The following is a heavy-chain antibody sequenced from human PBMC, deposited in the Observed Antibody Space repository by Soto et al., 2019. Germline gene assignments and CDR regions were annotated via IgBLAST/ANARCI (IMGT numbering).Heavy chain of an antibody. V-gene: IGHV1-3*01. CDR1: GYTFTSYA. D-gene: IGHD2-15*01. CDR2: INAGNGNT. CDR3: ARETVVGAAQSYYYYYGMDV. Sequence: GASVKVSCKASGYTFTSYAMHWVRQAPGQRLEWMGWINAGNGNTKYSQKFQGRVTITRDTSASTAYMELSSLRSEDTAVYYCARETVVGAAQSYYYYYGMDVWGQGTTVTVSS. J-gene: IGHJ6*02.